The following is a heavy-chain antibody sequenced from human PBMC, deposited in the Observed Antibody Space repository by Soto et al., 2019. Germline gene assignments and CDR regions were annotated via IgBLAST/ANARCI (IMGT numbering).Heavy chain of an antibody. V-gene: IGHV1-69*02. CDR3: ARGACSSTSCYVAFDI. CDR2: FIPILGIA. CDR1: GGTFSSYT. Sequence: QVQLVQSGAEVKKPGSSVKVSCKASGGTFSSYTISWVRQAPGQGLEWMGRFIPILGIANYAQKFQGRVTITADKSTSTAYMELSSLRSEDTAVYYCARGACSSTSCYVAFDIWGQGTMVTVSS. D-gene: IGHD2-2*01. J-gene: IGHJ3*02.